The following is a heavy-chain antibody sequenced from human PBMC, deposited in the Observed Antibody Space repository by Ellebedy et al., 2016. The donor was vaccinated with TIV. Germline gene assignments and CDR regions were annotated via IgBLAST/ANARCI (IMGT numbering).Heavy chain of an antibody. CDR3: VQTCSSGPSGY. J-gene: IGHJ4*02. CDR2: ITNKANSYAT. D-gene: IGHD6-19*01. CDR1: GFTFSGSA. Sequence: GESLKISCAASGFTFSGSAMHWVRQASGKGLECVGRITNKANSYATTYAASVKGRFTISRDDSKNSASLQMNSLKAEDTAVYYCVQTCSSGPSGYWGQGTLVTVSS. V-gene: IGHV3-73*01.